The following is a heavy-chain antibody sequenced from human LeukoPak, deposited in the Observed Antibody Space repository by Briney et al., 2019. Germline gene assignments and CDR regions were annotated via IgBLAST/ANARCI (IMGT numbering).Heavy chain of an antibody. CDR3: AKDIREGITIFGLVIIRPSFDY. Sequence: PGRSLRLSCAASGFTFDDYAMHWVRPAPGKGLKWVSGISWNSGSIGYADSVKGRFTISTDNAKNSLYLQMNSRRAEDTALYYWAKDIREGITIFGLVIIRPSFDYWGQGTLVTVSS. CDR2: ISWNSGSI. D-gene: IGHD3-3*01. V-gene: IGHV3-9*01. J-gene: IGHJ4*02. CDR1: GFTFDDYA.